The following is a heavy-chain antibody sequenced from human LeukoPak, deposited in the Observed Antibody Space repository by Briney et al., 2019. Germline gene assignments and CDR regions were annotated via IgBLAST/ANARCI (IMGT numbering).Heavy chain of an antibody. CDR1: GGSFSGYY. Sequence: SETLSLTCAVYGGSFSGYYWSWIRQPPGKGLEWIGEINHSGSTYYNPSLKSRVTISVDTSKNQFSLKLSSVTAADTAVYYCARGEPAFSSGWYTYYFDYWGQGTLVTVSS. V-gene: IGHV4-34*01. CDR2: INHSGST. CDR3: ARGEPAFSSGWYTYYFDY. D-gene: IGHD6-19*01. J-gene: IGHJ4*02.